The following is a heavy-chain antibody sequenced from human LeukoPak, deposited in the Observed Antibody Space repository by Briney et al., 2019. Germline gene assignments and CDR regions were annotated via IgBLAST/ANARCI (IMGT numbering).Heavy chain of an antibody. CDR1: GFTFRDAS. CDR2: ISSSGANT. D-gene: IGHD5-12*01. Sequence: GGSLRLSCAASGFTFRDASMTWVRQAPGKGLEWLSLISSSGANTYYADSVKGRFTISRDNSRNTLSLHMTSLRVEDTAIYYCVRDIELSTWGLGTLVTVSS. V-gene: IGHV3-23*01. J-gene: IGHJ3*01. CDR3: VRDIELST.